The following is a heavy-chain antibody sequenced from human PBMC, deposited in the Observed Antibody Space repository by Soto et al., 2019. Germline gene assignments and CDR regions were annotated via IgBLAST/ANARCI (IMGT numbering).Heavy chain of an antibody. D-gene: IGHD4-4*01. J-gene: IGHJ4*02. V-gene: IGHV4-59*01. CDR1: GGSISSYY. CDR2: IYYSGST. Sequence: QVQLQESGPGLVKPSETLSLTCTVSGGSISSYYWSWIRQPPGKGLEWIGYIYYSGSTNYNPSLKSRVTISVDTSKNQFSLKLSSVTAADTAVYYCARASNYARQVDYWGQGTLVTVSS. CDR3: ARASNYARQVDY.